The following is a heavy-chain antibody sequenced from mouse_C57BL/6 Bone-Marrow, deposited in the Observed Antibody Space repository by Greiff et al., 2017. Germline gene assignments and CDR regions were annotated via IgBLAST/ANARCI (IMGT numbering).Heavy chain of an antibody. Sequence: QVQLQQPGAELVRPGSSVKLSCKASGYTFTSYWMHWVKQRPIQGLEWIGNIDPSDSDTHYNQKFKDKATLTVDKSSSTAYMQLSSLTSEDSAVYYCARPNSNYGGPCAYWGQGTLVTVSA. D-gene: IGHD2-5*01. V-gene: IGHV1-52*01. CDR3: ARPNSNYGGPCAY. CDR2: IDPSDSDT. CDR1: GYTFTSYW. J-gene: IGHJ3*01.